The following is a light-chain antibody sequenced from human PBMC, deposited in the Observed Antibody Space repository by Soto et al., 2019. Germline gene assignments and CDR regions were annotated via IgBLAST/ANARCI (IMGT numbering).Light chain of an antibody. CDR3: QGFGGSPPSFT. J-gene: IGKJ2*01. CDR2: GAS. Sequence: EIVLTQSPGTLSLSPGERATLSCRASQTLNNSNLAWYRQKPGQAPRLLIYGASNRATGIPDRFSGSGSGTDFTLTISGLEPEDFAVYYCQGFGGSPPSFTFGQGTKVEVK. CDR1: QTLNNSN. V-gene: IGKV3-20*01.